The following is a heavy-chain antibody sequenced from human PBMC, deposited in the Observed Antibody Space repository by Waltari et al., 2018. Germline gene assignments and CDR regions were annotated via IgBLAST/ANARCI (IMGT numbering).Heavy chain of an antibody. V-gene: IGHV4-4*02. CDR2: INHRGST. Sequence: QVQLQESGPGLVKPSGTLSLTYTVSGGSISRTNWWTLVRQPPGKGLERIGEINHRGSTSYRPSLKNRITIAVDKSKNPFSVKLSSVTAADTAVYYFTRRPIRSSGGGIDYWGQGTLVTVSS. CDR3: TRRPIRSSGGGIDY. J-gene: IGHJ4*02. CDR1: GGSISRTNW. D-gene: IGHD6-19*01.